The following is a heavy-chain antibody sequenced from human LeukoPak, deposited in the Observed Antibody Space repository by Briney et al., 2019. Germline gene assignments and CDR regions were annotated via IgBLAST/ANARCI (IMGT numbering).Heavy chain of an antibody. J-gene: IGHJ4*02. CDR2: GEST. CDR1: GGSIRSASCH. V-gene: IGHV4-39*07. Sequence: SETLSLTCTVSGGSIRSASCHWGWIRQPPGKGLEWIGYGESTNYNPSLKSRVTISVDTSKNQFSLKLSSVTAADTAVYYCAREVSRLLWFGESIGHFDYWGQGTLVTVSS. CDR3: AREVSRLLWFGESIGHFDY. D-gene: IGHD3-10*01.